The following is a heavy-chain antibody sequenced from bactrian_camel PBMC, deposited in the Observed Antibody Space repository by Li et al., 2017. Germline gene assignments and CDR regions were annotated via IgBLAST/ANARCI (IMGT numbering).Heavy chain of an antibody. CDR3: VKGAADYSPDYNY. CDR2: IDSVGFT. CDR1: EGFGRRYC. V-gene: IGHV3S53*01. Sequence: QVQLVESGGGSVQAGGSLRLSCVSSEGFGRRYCMGWFRQATGEERERVATIDSVGFTTYGDAVRGRFTISQDTAKNTLYLQMDSLDTEDTAMYYCVKGAADYSPDYNYWGQGTQVTVS. D-gene: IGHD5*01. J-gene: IGHJ4*01.